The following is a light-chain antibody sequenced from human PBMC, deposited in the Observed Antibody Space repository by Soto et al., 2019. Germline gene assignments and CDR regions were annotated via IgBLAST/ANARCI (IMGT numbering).Light chain of an antibody. V-gene: IGKV3-15*01. CDR3: QRYNNWPLT. J-gene: IGKJ4*01. CDR2: DTS. CDR1: QSVSSSY. Sequence: EIVLTQSPGTLSLSPGERATLSCRASQSVSSSYLAWYQQKPGQAPRLLIYDTSTRATGVPARFSGSRSGTELTITINSMQSEEFAVYYCQRYNNWPLTFGGGTKV.